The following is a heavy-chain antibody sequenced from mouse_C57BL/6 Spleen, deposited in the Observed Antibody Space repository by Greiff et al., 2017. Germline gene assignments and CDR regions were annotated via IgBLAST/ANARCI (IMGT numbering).Heavy chain of an antibody. Sequence: QVQLQQPGAELVKPGASVKLSCKASGYTFTSYWMHWVKQRPGQGLEWIGMIHPNSGSTNYNEKFKSKATLTVDKSSSTAYMQLSSLTSEDSAVXSGARLASYDGSSFFDYWGQGTTLTVSS. CDR1: GYTFTSYW. D-gene: IGHD1-1*01. V-gene: IGHV1-64*01. J-gene: IGHJ2*01. CDR3: ARLASYDGSSFFDY. CDR2: IHPNSGST.